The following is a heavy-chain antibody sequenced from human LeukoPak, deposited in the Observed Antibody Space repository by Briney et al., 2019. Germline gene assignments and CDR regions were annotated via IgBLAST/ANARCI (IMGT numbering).Heavy chain of an antibody. CDR1: GFTFSSYA. D-gene: IGHD6-19*01. V-gene: IGHV3-23*01. CDR2: ITSSGDNT. Sequence: GGSLRLSCAASGFTFSSYAMSWVRQAPGKGLEWVSTITSSGDNTDYADSMKGRFTISRDNSKNTLYLQMNSLRAEDTAVYYCTNLGAGRYEGWGQGTLVTVSS. J-gene: IGHJ4*02. CDR3: TNLGAGRYEG.